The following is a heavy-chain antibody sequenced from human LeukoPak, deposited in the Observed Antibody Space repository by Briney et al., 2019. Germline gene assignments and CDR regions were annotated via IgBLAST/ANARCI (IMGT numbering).Heavy chain of an antibody. CDR1: GFTFDDYG. Sequence: PGGSLRLPCAASGFTFDDYGMSWVRRAPGKGLEWVFGINWNGGSTGYADSVKGRFTISRENAKNSLYLQMNSLRTEDTALYYCARDRYGSGSYYNIPDYWGQGTLVTVSS. CDR2: INWNGGST. V-gene: IGHV3-20*04. D-gene: IGHD3-10*01. CDR3: ARDRYGSGSYYNIPDY. J-gene: IGHJ4*02.